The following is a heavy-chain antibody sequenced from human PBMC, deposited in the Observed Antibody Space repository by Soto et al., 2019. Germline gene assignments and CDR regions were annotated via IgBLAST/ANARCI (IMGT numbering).Heavy chain of an antibody. Sequence: PSETLSLTCAVSGGSISSGGYSWSWIRQPPGKGLEWIGYIYHSGSTYYNPSLKSRVTISVDRSKNQFSLKLSSVTAADTAVYYCARADCRGGRCYLFDHWGQGTLVTVSS. CDR2: IYHSGST. D-gene: IGHD2-15*01. V-gene: IGHV4-30-2*01. CDR3: ARADCRGGRCYLFDH. CDR1: GGSISSGGYS. J-gene: IGHJ4*02.